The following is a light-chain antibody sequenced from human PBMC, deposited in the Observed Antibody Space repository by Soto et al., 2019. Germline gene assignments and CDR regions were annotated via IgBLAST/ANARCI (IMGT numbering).Light chain of an antibody. Sequence: EIVLTQSPGTLSLSPAERATLSCRASQSVSSSYLAWYQPKPGQAPRLLIYGASSRPTGIPDRFSGSGSGTAFTSTISTLEPKDFAVYYCQPYGSSPLTFGGGTKVEIK. CDR3: QPYGSSPLT. J-gene: IGKJ4*01. CDR2: GAS. V-gene: IGKV3-20*01. CDR1: QSVSSSY.